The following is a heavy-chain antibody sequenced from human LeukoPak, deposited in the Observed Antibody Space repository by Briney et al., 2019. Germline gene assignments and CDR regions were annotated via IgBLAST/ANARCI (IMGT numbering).Heavy chain of an antibody. Sequence: SETLSLTCTVSGGSISSSSYSWGWIRQPPGKGLEWIGSIYYSGSTYYNPSLKSRVTISVNTSKNQFSLKLSSVTAADTAVYYCARQVTSITIFGVVLGWFDPWGQGTLVTVSS. V-gene: IGHV4-39*01. CDR1: GGSISSSSYS. CDR3: ARQVTSITIFGVVLGWFDP. CDR2: IYYSGST. D-gene: IGHD3-3*01. J-gene: IGHJ5*02.